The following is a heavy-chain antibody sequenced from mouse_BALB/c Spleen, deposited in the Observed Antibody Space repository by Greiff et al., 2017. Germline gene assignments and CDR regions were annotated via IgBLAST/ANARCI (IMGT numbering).Heavy chain of an antibody. D-gene: IGHD2-1*01. J-gene: IGHJ4*01. CDR2: ISDGGSYT. CDR1: GFTFSDYY. V-gene: IGHV5-4*02. CDR3: AREDGNYGFAMDY. Sequence: EVQGVESGGGLVKPGGSLKLSCAASGFTFSDYYMYWVRQTPEKRLEWVATISDGGSYTYYPDSVKGRFTISRDNAKNNLYLQMSSLKSEDTAMYYCAREDGNYGFAMDYWGQGTSVTVSS.